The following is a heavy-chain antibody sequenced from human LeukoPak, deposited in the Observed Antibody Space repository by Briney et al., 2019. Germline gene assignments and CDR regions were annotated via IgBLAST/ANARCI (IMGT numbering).Heavy chain of an antibody. V-gene: IGHV4-59*01. CDR1: GGSISIYY. D-gene: IGHD3-10*01. CDR2: IYSSGST. Sequence: PSETLSLTCTVSGGSISIYYWSWVRQPPGKGLEWIGYIYSSGSTNYNPSLKSRVTISVDTSKNQFSLNLDSVTAADTAVYYCVRDRELNYWGQGTLVTVSS. J-gene: IGHJ4*02. CDR3: VRDRELNY.